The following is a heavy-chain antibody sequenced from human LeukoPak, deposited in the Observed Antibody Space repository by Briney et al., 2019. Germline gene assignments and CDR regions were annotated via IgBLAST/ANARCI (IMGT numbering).Heavy chain of an antibody. CDR2: ISSTGSTV. D-gene: IGHD6-19*01. CDR3: ARVPGSSGWNYYFDY. V-gene: IGHV3-48*03. CDR1: GDTFSSHE. Sequence: GGSLRLSCAASGDTFSSHEMNCVRQAPGGGLEWVSYISSTGSTVHYADSVKGRFTISRDNAKNSLFLQMNSLRAEDTAVYYCARVPGSSGWNYYFDYWGQGTLVTVSS. J-gene: IGHJ4*02.